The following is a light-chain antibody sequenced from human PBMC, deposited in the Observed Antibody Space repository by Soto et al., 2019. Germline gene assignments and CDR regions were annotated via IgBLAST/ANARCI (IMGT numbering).Light chain of an antibody. Sequence: QSALTQPASVSGSPGQSITISCTGTSSDVDGYNYVYWYQQHPGKAPKLMIYDVSNRPSGVSNRFSGSKSGNTASLTISGLQAEDVADYYCSSFTSSSTLEVFGGGTKLTVL. CDR1: SSDVDGYNY. V-gene: IGLV2-14*01. CDR3: SSFTSSSTLEV. J-gene: IGLJ2*01. CDR2: DVS.